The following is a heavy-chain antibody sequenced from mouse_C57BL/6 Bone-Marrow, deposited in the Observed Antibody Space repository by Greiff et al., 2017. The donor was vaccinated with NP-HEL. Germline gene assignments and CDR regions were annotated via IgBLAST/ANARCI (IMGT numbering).Heavy chain of an antibody. CDR3: ARNLELITTVVAPDY. Sequence: QVQLQQPGAELVKPGASVKMSCKASGYTFTSYWITWVKQRPGQGLEWIGDIYPGSGSTNYNEKFKSKATLTVDTSSSTAYMQLSSLTSEDSAVYYCARNLELITTVVAPDYWGQGTTLTVSS. V-gene: IGHV1-55*01. CDR1: GYTFTSYW. J-gene: IGHJ2*01. CDR2: IYPGSGST. D-gene: IGHD1-1*01.